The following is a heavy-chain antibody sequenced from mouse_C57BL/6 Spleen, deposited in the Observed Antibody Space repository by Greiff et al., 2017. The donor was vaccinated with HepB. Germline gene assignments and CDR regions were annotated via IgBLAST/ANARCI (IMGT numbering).Heavy chain of an antibody. Sequence: EVQLQQSGPELVKPGASVKISCKASGYSFTGYYMHWVKQSPEKSLEWIGEINPSTGGTTYNQKFKAKATLTVDKSSSTAYMQLKGLTSEDSAVYYCAGGSTTVLDYWGQGTTLTVSS. V-gene: IGHV1-42*01. CDR2: INPSTGGT. CDR1: GYSFTGYY. D-gene: IGHD1-1*01. CDR3: AGGSTTVLDY. J-gene: IGHJ2*01.